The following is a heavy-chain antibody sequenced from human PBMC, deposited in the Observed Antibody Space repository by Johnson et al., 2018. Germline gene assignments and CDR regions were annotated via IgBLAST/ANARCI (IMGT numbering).Heavy chain of an antibody. Sequence: QVQLVESGGGVVQPGRSLRLSCAASGFTFSSYGMHWVRQAPGKGLEWVAVISYDGSEKYYVDSVKGRFTISRDNAKNSLYLQMNSLRAEDTAVYYCARPYGDYYFQHWGQGTLVTVSS. D-gene: IGHD4-17*01. CDR1: GFTFSSYG. CDR2: ISYDGSEK. CDR3: ARPYGDYYFQH. J-gene: IGHJ1*01. V-gene: IGHV3-30*03.